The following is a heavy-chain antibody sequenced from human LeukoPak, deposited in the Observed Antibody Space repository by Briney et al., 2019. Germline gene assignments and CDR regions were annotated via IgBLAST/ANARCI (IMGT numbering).Heavy chain of an antibody. V-gene: IGHV3-7*01. D-gene: IGHD4-17*01. J-gene: IGHJ4*02. CDR3: VRDQTVFTILDY. Sequence: PGGSLRLSCAASGFTFTNYWMTWVRQAPGKGLEWVANIKQDGSEKYYVDPVKGRFTISRDNAKNSLYLQMNSLRAEDTAVYYCVRDQTVFTILDYWGQGTLVTVSS. CDR1: GFTFTNYW. CDR2: IKQDGSEK.